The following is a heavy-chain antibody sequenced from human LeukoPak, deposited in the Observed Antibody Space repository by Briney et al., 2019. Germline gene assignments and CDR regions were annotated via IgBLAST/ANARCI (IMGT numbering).Heavy chain of an antibody. CDR1: ELTFGGFA. Sequence: GGSLRLSFEAFELTFGGFAMHWVRKAPGKGLEWLTVISTDGNDKHYADSVEGRFTVSRDNSKNTLFLQMNNLRTEDTAVYYCAKDKSVSADYYFDYWGQGTLVTVSS. D-gene: IGHD5/OR15-5a*01. CDR3: AKDKSVSADYYFDY. CDR2: ISTDGNDK. J-gene: IGHJ4*02. V-gene: IGHV3-30*04.